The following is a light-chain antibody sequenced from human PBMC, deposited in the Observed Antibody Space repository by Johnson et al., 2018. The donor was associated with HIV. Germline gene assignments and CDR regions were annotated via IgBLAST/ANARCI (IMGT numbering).Light chain of an antibody. CDR2: DNN. V-gene: IGLV1-51*01. CDR3: GTWDSSLSAYV. CDR1: SSNIGNNY. J-gene: IGLJ1*01. Sequence: QSVLTQPPSLSAAQGQKVTISCSGSSSNIGNNYVSWYQQLPGTAPKLLIYDNNKRPSGIRDRFSGSKSGTSATLGITGLQTGDEADYYCGTWDSSLSAYVFGT.